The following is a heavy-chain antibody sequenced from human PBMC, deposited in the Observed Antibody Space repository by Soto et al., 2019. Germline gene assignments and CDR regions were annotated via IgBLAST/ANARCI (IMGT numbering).Heavy chain of an antibody. CDR3: ARGRYSSSWYLYYYYYYGMDV. D-gene: IGHD6-13*01. J-gene: IGHJ6*02. CDR1: GYTFTSYY. CDR2: MNPNSGNT. Sequence: ASVNVSCKSSGYTFTSYYINWVRQATGQGLECMGWMNPNSGNTGYAQKFQGRVTMTRNTSISTAYMELSSLRSEDTAVYYCARGRYSSSWYLYYYYYYGMDVWGQGTTVTVSS. V-gene: IGHV1-8*01.